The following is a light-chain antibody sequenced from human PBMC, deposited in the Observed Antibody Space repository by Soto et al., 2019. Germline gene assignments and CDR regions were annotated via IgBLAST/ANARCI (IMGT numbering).Light chain of an antibody. Sequence: DIQMTQSPSSLSASVGESVTITCRASQDISSYLAWFQQKPGKVPKLLIYGTSTLQSGVPSRFSGSGSGTDFSLPISPRQPEDGGNYYCKKKNSAPWTFGQGTKGENK. CDR1: QDISSY. CDR2: GTS. J-gene: IGKJ1*01. V-gene: IGKV1-27*01. CDR3: KKKNSAPWT.